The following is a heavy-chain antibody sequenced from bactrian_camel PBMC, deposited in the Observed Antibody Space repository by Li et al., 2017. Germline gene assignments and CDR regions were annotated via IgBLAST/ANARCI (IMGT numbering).Heavy chain of an antibody. Sequence: HVQLVESGGDLVQPGGFLRVGCRASGFTFSSTYMSWVRQVPGKEPEWVSSINSDGLKTFYVDSVKGRFTISRDNSDNRLYLQMDNLKAEDTALYYCATGMGWFDYWGQGTQVTVS. CDR1: GFTFSSTY. D-gene: IGHD3*01. CDR2: INSDGLKT. V-gene: IGHV3-2*01. CDR3: ATGMGWFDY. J-gene: IGHJ4*01.